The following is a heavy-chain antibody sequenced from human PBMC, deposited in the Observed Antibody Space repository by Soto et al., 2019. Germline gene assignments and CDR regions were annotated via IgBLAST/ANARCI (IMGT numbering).Heavy chain of an antibody. D-gene: IGHD3-22*01. Sequence: GGSLRLSCAASGFTFDDYAMHWVRQAPGKGLEWVSGISWNSGSIGYADSVKGRFTISRDNAKNSLYLQMNSLRAEDTALYYCAKDIAYDSSGFGVWGQGTIVTASS. CDR1: GFTFDDYA. CDR2: ISWNSGSI. V-gene: IGHV3-9*01. CDR3: AKDIAYDSSGFGV. J-gene: IGHJ3*01.